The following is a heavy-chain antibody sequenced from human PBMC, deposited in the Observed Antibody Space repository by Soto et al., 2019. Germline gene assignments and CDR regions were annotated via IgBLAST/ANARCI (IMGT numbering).Heavy chain of an antibody. J-gene: IGHJ6*03. D-gene: IGHD3-10*01. CDR3: ARGPLWFGELLSDYYYYYYMDV. V-gene: IGHV1-8*01. CDR2: MNPNSGNT. CDR1: GYTFTSYD. Sequence: ASVKVSCKASGYTFTSYDINWVRQATGQGLEWMGWMNPNSGNTGYAQKFQGRVTMTRNTSISTADMELSSLSSEDTAVYYCARGPLWFGELLSDYYYYYYMDVGGKGTTVTAPS.